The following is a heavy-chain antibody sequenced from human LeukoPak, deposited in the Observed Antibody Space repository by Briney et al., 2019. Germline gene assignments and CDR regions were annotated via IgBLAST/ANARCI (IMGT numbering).Heavy chain of an antibody. D-gene: IGHD3-9*01. CDR3: ARERAGTYDILTGGFDY. V-gene: IGHV1-18*01. CDR1: GYTFTSYG. Sequence: ASVKVSCKASGYTFTSYGISWVRQAPGQGLEWMGWISAYNGNTNYAQKLQGRVTMTTDTSTSTAYMELRSLRSDDTAVYYCARERAGTYDILTGGFDYWGQGTLVTVSS. CDR2: ISAYNGNT. J-gene: IGHJ4*02.